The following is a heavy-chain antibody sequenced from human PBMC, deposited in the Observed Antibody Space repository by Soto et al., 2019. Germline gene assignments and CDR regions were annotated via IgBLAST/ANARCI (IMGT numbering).Heavy chain of an antibody. V-gene: IGHV4-61*05. D-gene: IGHD6-13*01. J-gene: IGHJ5*02. CDR2: IYYSGST. CDR1: GGSISSSSYY. Sequence: SETLSLTCTVSGGSISSSSYYWSWIRQPPGKGLEWIGYIYYSGSTNYNPSLKSRVTISVDTSKNQFSLKLSSVTAADTAVYYCAGVAAAGGGTFNWFDPWGQGNLVTVSS. CDR3: AGVAAAGGGTFNWFDP.